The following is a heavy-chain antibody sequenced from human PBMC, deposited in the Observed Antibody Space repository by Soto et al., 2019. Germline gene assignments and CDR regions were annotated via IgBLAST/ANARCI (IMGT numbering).Heavy chain of an antibody. CDR1: GFTFSSYA. Sequence: GGSLRLSCVASGFTFSSYAMSWVRQAPGKGLEWVSGISGSGGTTYYADSVKGRLTISRDNSKNTLFLQMNSLRAEDTAVYYCAKVAPSISISWGFDQWGPGTLVTVPS. J-gene: IGHJ4*02. D-gene: IGHD6-6*01. V-gene: IGHV3-23*01. CDR2: ISGSGGTT. CDR3: AKVAPSISISWGFDQ.